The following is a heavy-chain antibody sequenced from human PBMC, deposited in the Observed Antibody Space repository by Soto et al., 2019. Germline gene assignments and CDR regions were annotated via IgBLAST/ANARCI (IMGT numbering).Heavy chain of an antibody. D-gene: IGHD3-22*01. V-gene: IGHV3-30*09. J-gene: IGHJ6*02. CDR1: GFKYTDFA. CDR2: ISYDGSDK. CDR3: ARRAWDSYYAIDV. Sequence: VQLVESGGGEVQPGRSLRLSCAASGFKYTDFALHWVRQAPGKGLEWVAIISYDGSDKYYADSVKGRVVISRDNPKNTLYLEMNSLRPEYTAVYVCARRAWDSYYAIDVWGQGTTVTVFS.